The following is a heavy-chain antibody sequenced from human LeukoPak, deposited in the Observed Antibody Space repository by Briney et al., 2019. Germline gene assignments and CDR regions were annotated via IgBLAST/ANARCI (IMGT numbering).Heavy chain of an antibody. CDR3: ARDNIAVASPFDY. CDR1: GFTFSSYG. V-gene: IGHV3-30*03. CDR2: ISYDGSNK. D-gene: IGHD6-19*01. J-gene: IGHJ4*02. Sequence: PGGSLRLSCAASGFTFSSYGMHWVRQAPGKGLEWVAVISYDGSNKYYADSVKGRFTISRDNSKNTLYLQMNSLRAEDTAVYYCARDNIAVASPFDYWGQGTLVTVSS.